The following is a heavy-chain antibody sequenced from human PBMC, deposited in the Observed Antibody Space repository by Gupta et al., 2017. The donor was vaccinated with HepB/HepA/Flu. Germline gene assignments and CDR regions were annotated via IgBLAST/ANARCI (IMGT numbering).Heavy chain of an antibody. CDR1: GFTVSSNS. CDR3: AREGSSWAFDI. V-gene: IGHV3-53*04. CDR2: IYSGGST. D-gene: IGHD6-6*01. J-gene: IGHJ3*02. Sequence: EVQLVESGGGLVQPGGSLRLSCAASGFTVSSNSMSWVRQAPGKGLEWVSVIYSGGSTYYADSVKGRFTISRHNSKNTLYLQMNSLRAEDTAVYYCAREGSSWAFDIWGQGTMSPSLQ.